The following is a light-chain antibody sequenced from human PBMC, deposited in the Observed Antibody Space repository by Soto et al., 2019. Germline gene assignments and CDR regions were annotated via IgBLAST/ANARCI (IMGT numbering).Light chain of an antibody. CDR2: KAS. CDR1: QSISSW. CDR3: QQYNSYPYT. V-gene: IGKV1-5*03. Sequence: DIQMTQSPSTLSASVGDRVTITCRASQSISSWLDWYQQKPGKAPKLLIYKASSLESGVPSRFSGSGSATEFTLNISSLQPDDFATYYCQQYNSYPYTFGQGTKLEIK. J-gene: IGKJ2*01.